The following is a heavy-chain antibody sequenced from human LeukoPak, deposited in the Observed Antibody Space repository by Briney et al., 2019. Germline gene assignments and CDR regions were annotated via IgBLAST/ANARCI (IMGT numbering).Heavy chain of an antibody. V-gene: IGHV4-34*01. CDR1: GGSFSGYY. Sequence: SETLSLTCAVYGGSFSGYYWSWIRQPPGKGLEWIGEINHSGSTNYNPSLKSRVTISVDTSKNQFSPKLSSVTAADTAVYYCARVRVPAAIYGMDVWGQGTTVTVSS. CDR2: INHSGST. J-gene: IGHJ6*02. CDR3: ARVRVPAAIYGMDV. D-gene: IGHD2-2*01.